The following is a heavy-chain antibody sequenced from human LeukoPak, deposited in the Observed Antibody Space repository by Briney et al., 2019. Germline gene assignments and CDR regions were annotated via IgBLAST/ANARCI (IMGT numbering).Heavy chain of an antibody. V-gene: IGHV1-2*02. Sequence: GASVKVSCKASGYTFTGYYMHWVRQAHGQGLEWMGWINPNSGGTNYAQKFQGRVTMTRDTSISTAYMELIRLRSDDTAVYYCARDQVIQLWLTYYFDYWGQGTLVTVSS. CDR3: ARDQVIQLWLTYYFDY. CDR1: GYTFTGYY. D-gene: IGHD5-18*01. J-gene: IGHJ4*02. CDR2: INPNSGGT.